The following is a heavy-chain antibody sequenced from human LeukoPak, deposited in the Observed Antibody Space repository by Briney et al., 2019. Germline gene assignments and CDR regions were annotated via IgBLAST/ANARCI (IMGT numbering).Heavy chain of an antibody. CDR1: GYTFTSYY. D-gene: IGHD6-13*01. V-gene: IGHV1-46*01. Sequence: GASVKVSCEASGYTFTSYYMHWVRQAPGQGLEWMGIINPSGGSTSYAQKFQGRVTMTRDTSTSTVYMELSSLRSEDTAVYYCARDRALGSSWYQGGWFDPWGQGTLVTVSS. CDR2: INPSGGST. J-gene: IGHJ5*02. CDR3: ARDRALGSSWYQGGWFDP.